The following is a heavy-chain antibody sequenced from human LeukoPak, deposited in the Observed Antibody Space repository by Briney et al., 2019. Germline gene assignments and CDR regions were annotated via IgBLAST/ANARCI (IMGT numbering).Heavy chain of an antibody. CDR2: IYTSGST. V-gene: IGHV4-61*02. Sequence: SETLSLTCTVSGGSISSGSYYWSWIRQPAGKGLEWIGRIYTSGSTNYNPSLKSRVTISVDTSKNQFSLKLSSVTAADTAVYYCAREVYGAGYSSGWYYFDYWGQGTLVTVSS. CDR1: GGSISSGSYY. J-gene: IGHJ4*02. D-gene: IGHD6-19*01. CDR3: AREVYGAGYSSGWYYFDY.